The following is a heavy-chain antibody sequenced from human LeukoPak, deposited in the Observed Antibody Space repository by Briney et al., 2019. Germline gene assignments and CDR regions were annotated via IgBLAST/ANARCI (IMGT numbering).Heavy chain of an antibody. J-gene: IGHJ1*01. D-gene: IGHD5/OR15-5a*01. Sequence: GGSLRLSCAASGFPLSNAWMSWARQAPGKGLEWVADISFDGDNEYYADSVRGRFMIARDNSKNTVYLQMNSLTIEDTAVYYCAREPSGNFGQLVSSAEYFQHWGQGTRVTVSS. CDR3: AREPSGNFGQLVSSAEYFQH. CDR1: GFPLSNAW. CDR2: ISFDGDNE. V-gene: IGHV3-30*03.